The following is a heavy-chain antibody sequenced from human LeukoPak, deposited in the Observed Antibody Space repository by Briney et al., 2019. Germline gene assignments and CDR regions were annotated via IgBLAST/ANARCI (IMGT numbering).Heavy chain of an antibody. D-gene: IGHD2-8*01. CDR2: INHSGST. V-gene: IGHV4-34*01. J-gene: IGHJ4*02. CDR1: GGSFSGYY. Sequence: SETLSHTCAVYGGSFSGYYWSWIRQPPGKGLEWIGEINHSGSTNYNPSLKSRVTISVDTSKNQFSLKLSSVTAADTAVYYCARADIVLMVSASETYYFDYWGQGTLVTVSS. CDR3: ARADIVLMVSASETYYFDY.